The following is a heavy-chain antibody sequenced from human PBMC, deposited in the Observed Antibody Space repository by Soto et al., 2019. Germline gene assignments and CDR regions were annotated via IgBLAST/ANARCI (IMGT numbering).Heavy chain of an antibody. Sequence: QVQLQESGPGLVKPSETLSLTCSVSGGSISSYYWSWIRQPPGKGLEWIGYISYSGSTNYNPSLKSRVTISVDTSKNQFSLKLSSVTAADTAVYYCARLERDVSGYYYYYYMDVWGKGTTVTVSS. J-gene: IGHJ6*03. CDR3: ARLERDVSGYYYYYYMDV. CDR1: GGSISSYY. D-gene: IGHD2-8*01. CDR2: ISYSGST. V-gene: IGHV4-59*08.